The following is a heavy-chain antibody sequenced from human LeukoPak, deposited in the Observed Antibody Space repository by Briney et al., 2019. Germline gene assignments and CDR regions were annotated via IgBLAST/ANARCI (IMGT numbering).Heavy chain of an antibody. D-gene: IGHD3-10*01. CDR1: GGSISSGDYY. J-gene: IGHJ4*02. CDR3: ARVVMVRGVIAY. Sequence: SQTLSLTCTVSGGSISSGDYYWSWIRQPPGKGLEWIGYIYYSGSTYYNPSLKSRVTISVDTSKNQFSLKLSSVTAADTAVYYCARVVMVRGVIAYWGQGTLVTVSS. CDR2: IYYSGST. V-gene: IGHV4-30-4*01.